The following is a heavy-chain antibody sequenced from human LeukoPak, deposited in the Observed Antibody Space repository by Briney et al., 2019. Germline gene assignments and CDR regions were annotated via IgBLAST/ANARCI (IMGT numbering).Heavy chain of an antibody. D-gene: IGHD6-13*01. CDR1: GFTFDDYA. CDR3: ARDDSWYEEL. V-gene: IGHV3-9*01. Sequence: GGSLRLSCAASGFTFDDYAMHWVRQAPGRGLEWVSGISWNSGSIDYTDSVKGRFTISRDNAKNSLYLQMNSLRAEDTAVYYCARDDSWYEELWGQGTLVTVSS. CDR2: ISWNSGSI. J-gene: IGHJ4*02.